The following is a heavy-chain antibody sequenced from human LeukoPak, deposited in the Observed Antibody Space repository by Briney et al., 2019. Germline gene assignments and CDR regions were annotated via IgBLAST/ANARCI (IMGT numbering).Heavy chain of an antibody. CDR2: IYYSGST. D-gene: IGHD3-9*01. V-gene: IGHV4-39*01. Sequence: SETLSLTCTVSGGSISSSSYYWGWIRQPPGKGLEWIGSIYYSGSTYYNPSLKSRVTISADASKNQFSLKLSSVTAADTAVYYCARLSTPPASLRYFDWLPDGTVRRLPNYFDYWGQGTLVTVSS. CDR1: GGSISSSSYY. J-gene: IGHJ4*02. CDR3: ARLSTPPASLRYFDWLPDGTVRRLPNYFDY.